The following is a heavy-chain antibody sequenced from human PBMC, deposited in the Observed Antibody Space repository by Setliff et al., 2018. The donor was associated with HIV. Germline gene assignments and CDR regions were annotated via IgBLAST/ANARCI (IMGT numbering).Heavy chain of an antibody. CDR2: IRTNAKGYAT. J-gene: IGHJ1*01. D-gene: IGHD1-26*01. V-gene: IGHV3-73*01. CDR1: GFTFTDSA. Sequence: GGSLRLSCAASGFTFTDSAMHWVRQASGKGLEWVGRIRTNAKGYATEYAASVKGRFIISRDDSKSTAYLQMSSLQTEDTAVYYCTTLSGSLQYWGQGTQVTVSS. CDR3: TTLSGSLQY.